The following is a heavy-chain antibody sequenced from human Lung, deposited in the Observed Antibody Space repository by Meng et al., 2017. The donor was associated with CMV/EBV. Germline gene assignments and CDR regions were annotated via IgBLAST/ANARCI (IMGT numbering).Heavy chain of an antibody. CDR1: GYTFTSYA. CDR3: ARAGYDSSGYYPQPFDY. V-gene: IGHV1-3*04. J-gene: IGHJ4*02. CDR2: INTGNGET. Sequence: VQRVQSWTDVMKPGSRVDVSCKASGYTFTSYAMKWLRQAPGQRLEWMGWINTGNGETKYSQKFQGRVTLTRDTSASTAYMELSSLRSEDTAVYYCARAGYDSSGYYPQPFDYWGQGTLVTVSS. D-gene: IGHD3-22*01.